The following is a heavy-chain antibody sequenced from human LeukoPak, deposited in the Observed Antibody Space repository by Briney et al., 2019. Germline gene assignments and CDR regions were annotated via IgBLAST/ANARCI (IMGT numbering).Heavy chain of an antibody. D-gene: IGHD3-10*01. J-gene: IGHJ6*02. Sequence: PSETLSLTCAVYGGSFSGYYWSWIRQPPGKGLEWIGEINHSGSTNYNPSLKSRVTISVDTSKNQFSLKLSSVTAADTAVYYCARGGKWAGIYYSYGMDVWGQGNSFTVSS. V-gene: IGHV4-34*01. CDR1: GGSFSGYY. CDR2: INHSGST. CDR3: ARGGKWAGIYYSYGMDV.